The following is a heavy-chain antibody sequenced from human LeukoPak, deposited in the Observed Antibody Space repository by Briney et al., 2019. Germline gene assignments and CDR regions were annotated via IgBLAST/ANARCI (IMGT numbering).Heavy chain of an antibody. D-gene: IGHD1-1*01. J-gene: IGHJ4*02. CDR1: GFTFSSYW. Sequence: GGSLRLSCAASGFTFSSYWMHWVRQAPGKRLVWVSRINSDGSSTSYADSVKGRFTISRDNAKNTLYLQMNSLRAEDTAVYYCARVRNSVGDYWGQGTLVTVSS. CDR2: INSDGSST. V-gene: IGHV3-74*01. CDR3: ARVRNSVGDY.